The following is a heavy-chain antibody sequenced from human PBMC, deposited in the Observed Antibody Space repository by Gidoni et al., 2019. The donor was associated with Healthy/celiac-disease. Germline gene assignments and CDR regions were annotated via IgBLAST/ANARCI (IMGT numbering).Heavy chain of an antibody. V-gene: IGHV4-39*01. D-gene: IGHD3-22*01. CDR3: ARPGWYYYDSSGYYNWFDP. CDR1: GGSISSSSYY. CDR2: IYYSGST. Sequence: QLQLQESGPGLVKPSETLSLTCTVSGGSISSSSYYWGWIRQPPGQGLGWIGSIYYSGSTYYNPSLKSRVTISVDTSKNQFSLKLSSVTAADTAVYYCARPGWYYYDSSGYYNWFDPWGQGTLVTVSS. J-gene: IGHJ5*02.